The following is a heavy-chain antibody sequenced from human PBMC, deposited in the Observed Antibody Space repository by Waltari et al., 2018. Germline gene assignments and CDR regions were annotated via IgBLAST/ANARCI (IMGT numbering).Heavy chain of an antibody. CDR3: ARVGGDYAYFDY. D-gene: IGHD4-17*01. CDR1: GFTFSSYS. Sequence: EVQLVESGGGLVKPGGSLRLSCAASGFTFSSYSMNWVRQAPGKGLEWVSSISSSSSYIYYADSVKGRFTISRDNAKNSLYLQMNSLRAEDTAVYYCARVGGDYAYFDYWGQGTLVTVSS. CDR2: ISSSSSYI. J-gene: IGHJ4*02. V-gene: IGHV3-21*01.